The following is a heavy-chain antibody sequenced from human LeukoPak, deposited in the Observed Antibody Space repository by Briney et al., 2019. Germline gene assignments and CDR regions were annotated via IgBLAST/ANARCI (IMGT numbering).Heavy chain of an antibody. J-gene: IGHJ3*02. CDR2: ISAYNGNT. D-gene: IGHD3-3*01. V-gene: IGHV1-18*01. CDR1: GYTFTSYG. CDR3: AREVRITIFGVVHGAFDI. Sequence: ASVTVSCTASGYTFTSYGISWVRQATGQGLEWMGWISAYNGNTNYAQKLQGRVTMTTDTSTSTAYMELRSLRSDDTAVYYCAREVRITIFGVVHGAFDIWGQGTMVTVSS.